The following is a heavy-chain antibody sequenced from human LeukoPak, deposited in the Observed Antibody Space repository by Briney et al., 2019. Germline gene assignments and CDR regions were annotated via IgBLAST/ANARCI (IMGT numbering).Heavy chain of an antibody. CDR2: INPNSGGT. D-gene: IGHD6-13*01. CDR1: GYTFTGYY. V-gene: IGHV1-2*02. J-gene: IGHJ4*02. CDR3: ARVGYSTNEAGGY. Sequence: ASVKVSCKASGYTFTGYYIHWVRQAPGQGLEWMGWINPNSGGTNYVQNFQGRVTMTRDTSISTAYMELSSLRSDDTAVYYCARVGYSTNEAGGYWGQGTLVTVSS.